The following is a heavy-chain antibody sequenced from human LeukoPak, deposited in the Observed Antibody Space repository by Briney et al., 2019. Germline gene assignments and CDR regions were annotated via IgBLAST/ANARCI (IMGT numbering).Heavy chain of an antibody. J-gene: IGHJ5*02. CDR3: ARGGYCSSTSCYSRIFWSDNNWFDP. Sequence: SETLSLTCAVYGGSFSGYYWSWIRQPPGKGLEWIGEINHSGSTNYNPSLKSRVTISVDTSKNQFSLKLSSVTAADTAVYYCARGGYCSSTSCYSRIFWSDNNWFDPWGQGTLVTVSS. CDR1: GGSFSGYY. CDR2: INHSGST. V-gene: IGHV4-34*01. D-gene: IGHD2-2*02.